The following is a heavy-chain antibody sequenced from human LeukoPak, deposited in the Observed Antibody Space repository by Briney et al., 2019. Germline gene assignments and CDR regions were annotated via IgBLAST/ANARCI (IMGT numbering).Heavy chain of an antibody. CDR1: GGSFSGYY. Sequence: SETLSLTCAVHGGSFSGYYWSWIRQPPGKGLEWIGEINHSGSTNYNPSLKSRVTISVDTSKNQFSLKLSSVTGADTAVYYCARLGTLDYWGQGTLVTVSS. V-gene: IGHV4-34*01. D-gene: IGHD1-1*01. J-gene: IGHJ4*02. CDR2: INHSGST. CDR3: ARLGTLDY.